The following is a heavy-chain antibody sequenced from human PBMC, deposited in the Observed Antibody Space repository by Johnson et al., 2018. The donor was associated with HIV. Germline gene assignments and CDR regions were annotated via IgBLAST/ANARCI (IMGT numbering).Heavy chain of an antibody. J-gene: IGHJ3*02. D-gene: IGHD6-19*01. Sequence: QVQLVESGGGVVQPGRSLRLSCAASGFTFSNYAMDWVRQAPGKGLEWVAVISYEGSNKYYADSVKGRFTISRDNAKNSLFLQINSLRDEDTAVYYCARVKQWLLRGGTDAFDIWGQGTLVTVSS. CDR3: ARVKQWLLRGGTDAFDI. CDR1: GFTFSNYA. CDR2: ISYEGSNK. V-gene: IGHV3-30-3*01.